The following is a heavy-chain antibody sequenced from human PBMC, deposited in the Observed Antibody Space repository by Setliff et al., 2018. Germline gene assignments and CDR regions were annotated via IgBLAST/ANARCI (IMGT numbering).Heavy chain of an antibody. Sequence: AETLSLTCSVPGYSIITGYYWAWIRRLPGRGLEWIGSLHRVGTFFYNPSLVSRATLSLDTSKNQISLKLTSVTAADTAVYYCARMSGFQYIDVWGKGTTVTVSS. CDR3: ARMSGFQYIDV. V-gene: IGHV4-38-2*02. CDR2: LHRVGTF. CDR1: GYSIITGYY. D-gene: IGHD3-3*01. J-gene: IGHJ6*03.